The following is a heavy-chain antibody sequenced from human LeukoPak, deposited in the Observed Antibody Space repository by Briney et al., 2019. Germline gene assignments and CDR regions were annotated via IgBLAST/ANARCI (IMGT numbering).Heavy chain of an antibody. J-gene: IGHJ6*03. Sequence: ASVKVSCKASGYTFTGYYKHWVRQAPGQGLEWMGWINPNSGGTNYAQKFQGRVTMTRDTSISTAYMELSRLRSDDTAVYYCARDKRHSSSWYYYYYYMDVWGKGTTVTVSS. D-gene: IGHD6-13*01. V-gene: IGHV1-2*02. CDR3: ARDKRHSSSWYYYYYYMDV. CDR1: GYTFTGYY. CDR2: INPNSGGT.